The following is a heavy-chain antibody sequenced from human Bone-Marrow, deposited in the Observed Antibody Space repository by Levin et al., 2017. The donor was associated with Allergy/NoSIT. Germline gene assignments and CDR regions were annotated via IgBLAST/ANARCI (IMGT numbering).Heavy chain of an antibody. CDR3: AREGDYVWGSYRYPSYFDY. CDR2: IYYSGST. Sequence: PSQTLSLTCTVSGGSISSYYWTWIRQPPGKGLEWIGYIYYSGSTNYNPSLTSRVTISVDTSKNQFSLKLSAVTAADTAVYYCAREGDYVWGSYRYPSYFDYWGQGTLVTVSS. D-gene: IGHD3-16*02. V-gene: IGHV4-59*01. J-gene: IGHJ4*02. CDR1: GGSISSYY.